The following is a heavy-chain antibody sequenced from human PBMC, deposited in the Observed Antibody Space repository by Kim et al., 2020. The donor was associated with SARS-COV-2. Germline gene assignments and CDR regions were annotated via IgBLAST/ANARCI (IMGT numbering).Heavy chain of an antibody. Sequence: ASVKVSCKASGYSFTTFALYWVRRAPGKRLEWMGWINGGNGNTRYSQKFQARVSITRDTSATTAYLELSGLRSEDTAVYYCAREAVAGSFDHWGQGTLVTVSS. V-gene: IGHV1-3*01. CDR3: AREAVAGSFDH. D-gene: IGHD6-19*01. J-gene: IGHJ4*02. CDR2: INGGNGNT. CDR1: GYSFTTFA.